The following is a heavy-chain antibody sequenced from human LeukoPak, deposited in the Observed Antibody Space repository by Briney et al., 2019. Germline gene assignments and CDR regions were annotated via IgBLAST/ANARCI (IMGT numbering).Heavy chain of an antibody. CDR3: ARLEARNYYYEGLDY. CDR2: ISYNGGRK. D-gene: IGHD3-22*01. V-gene: IGHV3-30*03. J-gene: IGHJ4*02. Sequence: GSLRLSCAASGFTFSSYWMSWVRQAPGKGLEWVALISYNGGRKDYADSVKGRFTIDRDNSKNTVYLHMNSLRPDDTAIYFCARLEARNYYYEGLDYWGQGNLVTVSS. CDR1: GFTFSSYW.